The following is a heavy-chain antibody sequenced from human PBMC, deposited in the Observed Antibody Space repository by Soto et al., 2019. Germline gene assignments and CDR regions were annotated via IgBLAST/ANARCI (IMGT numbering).Heavy chain of an antibody. CDR2: IYYSGNT. Sequence: PSETLSLTCTVSGGSISSYYWSWIRQPPGKGLEWIGSIYYSGNTNYNPSLKSRVTISADTSKNEFSLRLRSVTTADTAVYYCARGQFNILTGYYIDFWGQGTLVTVSS. CDR1: GGSISSYY. CDR3: ARGQFNILTGYYIDF. J-gene: IGHJ4*02. D-gene: IGHD3-9*01. V-gene: IGHV4-59*12.